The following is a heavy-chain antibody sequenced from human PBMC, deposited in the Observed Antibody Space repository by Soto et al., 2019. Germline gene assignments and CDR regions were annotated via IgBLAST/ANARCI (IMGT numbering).Heavy chain of an antibody. J-gene: IGHJ4*02. V-gene: IGHV3-48*03. D-gene: IGHD6-13*01. CDR1: GFTFSSYE. CDR2: ISSSGSTI. Sequence: PGGSLRLSCAASGFTFSSYEMNWVRQAPGKGLEWVSYISSSGSTIYYADSVEGRFTISRDNAKNSLYLQMNSLRAEDTAVYYCARDRMRYSSNWHFDYWGQGTLVTVSS. CDR3: ARDRMRYSSNWHFDY.